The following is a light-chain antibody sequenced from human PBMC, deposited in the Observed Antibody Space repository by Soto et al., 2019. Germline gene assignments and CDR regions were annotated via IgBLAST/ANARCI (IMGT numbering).Light chain of an antibody. CDR3: SSFPTSSTLV. CDR2: DVN. V-gene: IGLV2-14*03. Sequence: QSVLTQPASVSGSPGQWITISCTGTRSDIGAYNYVSWYQHHPGKAPKVLIYDVNYRPSGVSSRFSVSKSGSTASLTISGLQAEAKAHYYGSSFPTSSTLVFGGGTKVTVL. J-gene: IGLJ2*01. CDR1: RSDIGAYNY.